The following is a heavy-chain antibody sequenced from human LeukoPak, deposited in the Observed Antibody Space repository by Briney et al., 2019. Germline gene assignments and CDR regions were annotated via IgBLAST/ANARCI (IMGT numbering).Heavy chain of an antibody. CDR2: ISYDGSNK. CDR3: ARESGDVVVTAVDY. CDR1: GFTFSSYA. Sequence: PGGSLRLSCAASGFTFSSYAMHWVRQAPGKGLEWVAVISYDGSNKYYADSVKGRFTISRDNSKNTLYLQMNSLRAEDTAVYYRARESGDVVVTAVDYWGQGTLVTVSS. J-gene: IGHJ4*02. V-gene: IGHV3-30-3*01. D-gene: IGHD2-21*02.